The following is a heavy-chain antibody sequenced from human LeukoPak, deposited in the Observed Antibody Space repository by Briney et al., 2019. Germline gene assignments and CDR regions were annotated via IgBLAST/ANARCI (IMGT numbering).Heavy chain of an antibody. V-gene: IGHV1-2*02. CDR3: ARIEGHSSSWYD. CDR1: GYTFTAYH. CDR2: INPNSGGT. D-gene: IGHD6-13*01. J-gene: IGHJ4*02. Sequence: ASVKVSCKTSGYTFTAYHIHWVRQAPGQGLEWMGYINPNSGGTNYAQKFQGRVTMTRDTSINTGYMELSRLRSDDTAVYYCARIEGHSSSWYDWGQGTLVTVSS.